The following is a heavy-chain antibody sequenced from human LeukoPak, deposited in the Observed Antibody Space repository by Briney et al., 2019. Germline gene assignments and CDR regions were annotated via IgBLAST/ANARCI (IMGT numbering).Heavy chain of an antibody. J-gene: IGHJ6*03. CDR1: GFSFNSYA. D-gene: IGHD3-10*01. CDR2: TSGSGGNT. V-gene: IGHV3-23*01. Sequence: GGSLRLSCVASGFSFNSYAMNWVRQSPGKGLEWVSCTSGSGGNTYYADSVKGRFTNSRDNSKNTLYLQMNSLRAEDTAVYYGGTALLRASAYMDVWGKGTTVTVS. CDR3: GTALLRASAYMDV.